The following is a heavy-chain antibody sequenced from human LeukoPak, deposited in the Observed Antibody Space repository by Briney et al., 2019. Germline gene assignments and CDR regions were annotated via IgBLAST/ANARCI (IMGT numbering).Heavy chain of an antibody. V-gene: IGHV3-13*01. CDR1: GFTFSVYD. Sequence: PGGSLRLSCAASGFTFSVYDMHWVRQATGKGLEWVSAIGSPGDTYYPGSVKGRFTISRDNLKNTMYLQINSLRAEETAVYYCAGGPLAAPDVWGQGTLVTVSS. D-gene: IGHD6-6*01. CDR3: AGGPLAAPDV. CDR2: IGSPGDT. J-gene: IGHJ4*02.